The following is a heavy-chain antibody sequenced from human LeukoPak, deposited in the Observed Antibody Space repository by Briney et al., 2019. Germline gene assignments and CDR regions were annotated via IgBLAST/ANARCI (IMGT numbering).Heavy chain of an antibody. D-gene: IGHD1-26*01. CDR3: ARGDSGSYLRYFDY. CDR1: GGSISSYY. V-gene: IGHV4-59*06. CDR2: IYYSGST. Sequence: SETLSLTCTVSGGSISSYYWSWIRQHPGKGLEWIGYIYYSGSTYYNPSLKSRVTISVDTSKNQFSLKLSSVTAADTAVYYCARGDSGSYLRYFDYWGQGTLVTVSS. J-gene: IGHJ4*02.